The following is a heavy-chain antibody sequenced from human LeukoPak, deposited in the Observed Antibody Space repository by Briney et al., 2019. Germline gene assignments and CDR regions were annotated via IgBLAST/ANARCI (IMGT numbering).Heavy chain of an antibody. J-gene: IGHJ4*02. Sequence: PSETLSLTCTVSGGSISSDYWGWIRQPPGKGLEWIGSIYYSGSTYYNPSLKSRVTISVDTSKNQFSLKLTSVTAADTAVYYCARHYGDYGVKYSDYWGQGTLVTVSS. D-gene: IGHD4-17*01. CDR3: ARHYGDYGVKYSDY. V-gene: IGHV4-39*01. CDR2: IYYSGST. CDR1: GGSISSDY.